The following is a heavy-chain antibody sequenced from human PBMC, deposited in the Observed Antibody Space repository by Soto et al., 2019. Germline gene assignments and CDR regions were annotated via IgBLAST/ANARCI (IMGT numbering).Heavy chain of an antibody. Sequence: QVQLVQSGAEVKKPGASVKVSCKASGYTFTSYDITWVRQATGQGLEWMGLMNPNSGNTGYAQRFKGRVTMTRKTSLSTAYMELSSLRSEDTAVYYCAREKTSYGMDVWGQGTTVTVSS. CDR3: AREKTSYGMDV. CDR1: GYTFTSYD. CDR2: MNPNSGNT. J-gene: IGHJ6*02. V-gene: IGHV1-8*01.